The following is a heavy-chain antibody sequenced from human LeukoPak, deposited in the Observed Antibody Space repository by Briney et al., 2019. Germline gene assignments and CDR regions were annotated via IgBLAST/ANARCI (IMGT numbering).Heavy chain of an antibody. CDR3: VTIRSYYFDY. Sequence: PGGSLRLSCAASGFTFSSYGMHWVRQAPGKGLEWVAFIRYDGSNKYYADSVKGRFTISRDNSKNTLYLQMNSLRAEDTAVYYCVTIRSYYFDYWGQGTLDTVSS. CDR2: IRYDGSNK. D-gene: IGHD3-16*02. CDR1: GFTFSSYG. V-gene: IGHV3-30*02. J-gene: IGHJ4*02.